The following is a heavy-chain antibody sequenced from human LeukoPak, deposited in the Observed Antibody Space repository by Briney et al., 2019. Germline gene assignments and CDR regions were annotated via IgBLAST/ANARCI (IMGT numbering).Heavy chain of an antibody. CDR2: IYYSGST. J-gene: IGHJ1*01. V-gene: IGHV4-31*03. CDR3: ASIVVVTTISEYFQH. D-gene: IGHD2-21*02. Sequence: SQTLSLTCTVSGGSISSGGYYWSWIRQHPGKGLEWIGYIYYSGSTYYNPSLKSRVTTSVDTSKNQFSLKLSSVTAADTAVYYCASIVVVTTISEYFQHWGQGTLVTVSS. CDR1: GGSISSGGYY.